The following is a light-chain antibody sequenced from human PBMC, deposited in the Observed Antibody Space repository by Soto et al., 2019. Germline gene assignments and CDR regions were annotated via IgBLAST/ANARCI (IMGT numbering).Light chain of an antibody. CDR2: DAS. CDR3: LQHNSYPHT. Sequence: DIQMTQSPSSLSASVGDRVTITCRASQGIRHDLGWYQQKQGKAPKRLIYDASSLQSGVPSRFSGSGCGTEFTLTISSLQPEDIATYYCLQHNSYPHTFGQGNKLEIK. J-gene: IGKJ2*01. CDR1: QGIRHD. V-gene: IGKV1-17*01.